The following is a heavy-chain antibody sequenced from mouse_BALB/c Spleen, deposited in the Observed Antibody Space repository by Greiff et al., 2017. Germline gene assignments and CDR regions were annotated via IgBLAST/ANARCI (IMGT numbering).Heavy chain of an antibody. D-gene: IGHD1-1*01. CDR3: ARDYYYGSSYFDY. V-gene: IGHV1-7*01. J-gene: IGHJ2*01. Sequence: QVQLKQSGAELAKPGASVKMSCKASGYTFTSYWMHWVKQRPGQGLEWIGYINPSTGYTEYNQKFKDKATLTADKSSSTAYMQLSSLTSEDSAVYYCARDYYYGSSYFDYWGQGTTLTVSS. CDR2: INPSTGYT. CDR1: GYTFTSYW.